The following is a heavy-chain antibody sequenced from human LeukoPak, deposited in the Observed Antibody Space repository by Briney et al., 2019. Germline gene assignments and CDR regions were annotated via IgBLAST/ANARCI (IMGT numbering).Heavy chain of an antibody. J-gene: IGHJ4*02. CDR3: AKDAFHDSSGYYSPFDC. Sequence: GGSLRLSCAASGFTFSSYAMSWVRQAPGKGLEWVSSITASGGSTYYADSVKGRFTISRDNSKNTLYPQMNSLRAEDTAVYYCAKDAFHDSSGYYSPFDCWGQGTLVTVSS. CDR1: GFTFSSYA. D-gene: IGHD3-22*01. V-gene: IGHV3-23*01. CDR2: ITASGGST.